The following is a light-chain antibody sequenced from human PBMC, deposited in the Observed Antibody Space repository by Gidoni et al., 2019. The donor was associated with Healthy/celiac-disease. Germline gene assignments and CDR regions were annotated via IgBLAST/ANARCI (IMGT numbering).Light chain of an antibody. V-gene: IGKV1-39*01. CDR3: QQSYSTPYT. CDR2: AAS. J-gene: IGKJ2*01. CDR1: QSISSY. Sequence: DIQITQSPSTLSASVGDRVTITFRASQSISSYLNWYQQKPGTAPKLLIYAASSLQSGVPSRFSGSGSGTDFTITISSLQPEDFATYYCQQSYSTPYTFGQGTKLEIK.